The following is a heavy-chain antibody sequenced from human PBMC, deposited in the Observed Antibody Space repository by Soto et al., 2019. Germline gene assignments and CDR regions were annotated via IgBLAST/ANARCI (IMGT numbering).Heavy chain of an antibody. J-gene: IGHJ4*02. D-gene: IGHD6-19*01. Sequence: QVQLQESGPGLVKPSETLSLTCTVSGGSISGYYWSWIRQPPGKGLEWIGYMYSSGSTNCNPSLKSPVTTSVGTSNNQFSLRLSSVTAADTAVYYCAAGSGCYGPLGYCGEGTLFSVSS. V-gene: IGHV4-59*01. CDR3: AAGSGCYGPLGY. CDR1: GGSISGYY. CDR2: MYSSGST.